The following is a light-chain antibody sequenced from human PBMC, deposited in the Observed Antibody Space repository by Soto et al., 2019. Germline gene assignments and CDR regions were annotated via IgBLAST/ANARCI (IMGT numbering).Light chain of an antibody. V-gene: IGLV2-8*01. CDR2: EVT. J-gene: IGLJ1*01. Sequence: QSALTQPPSASGSPGQSVTISCTGTSSDVGGYNFVSWYQQYPGKAPKLIIYEVTKRPSGVPDRFSGSKSGNTASLTVSGLQTDDEADYYCSSYGGSNNFVFGTGTKGTVL. CDR3: SSYGGSNNFV. CDR1: SSDVGGYNF.